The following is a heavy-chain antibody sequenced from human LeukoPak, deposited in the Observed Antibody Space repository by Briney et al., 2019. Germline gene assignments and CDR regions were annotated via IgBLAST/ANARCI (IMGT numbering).Heavy chain of an antibody. Sequence: GGSLRLSCAASGFTFSSYSMNWVRQAPGKGLEWVSSISSSSSYIYYADSMKGRFTISRDNAKNSLYLQMNSLRAEETAVYYCAKERSRGGDCLDYWGQGTLVTVSS. CDR3: AKERSRGGDCLDY. V-gene: IGHV3-21*04. CDR2: ISSSSSYI. J-gene: IGHJ4*02. D-gene: IGHD2-21*02. CDR1: GFTFSSYS.